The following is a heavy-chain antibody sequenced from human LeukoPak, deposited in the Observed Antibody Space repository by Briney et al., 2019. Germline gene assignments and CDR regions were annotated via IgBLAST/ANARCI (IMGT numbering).Heavy chain of an antibody. CDR1: GFTFSTYW. CDR3: AKDGVGANTYYYYYGMDV. CDR2: ISTDESST. Sequence: GGSLRLSCAASGFTFSTYWMYWVRQAPGKGLVWVSRISTDESSTTYADSVKGRFTISRDNSKNTLYLQMNSLRAEDTAVYYCAKDGVGANTYYYYYGMDVWGQGTTVTVSS. V-gene: IGHV3-74*01. D-gene: IGHD1-26*01. J-gene: IGHJ6*02.